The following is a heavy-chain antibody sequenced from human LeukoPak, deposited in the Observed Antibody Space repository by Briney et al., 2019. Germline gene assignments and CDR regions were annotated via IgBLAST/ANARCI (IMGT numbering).Heavy chain of an antibody. V-gene: IGHV1-69*04. D-gene: IGHD2-2*01. CDR2: IIPILGIA. CDR3: ARDTDPRYCSSTSCYAYYYGMGV. CDR1: GGTFSSYA. Sequence: ASVNVSCKASGGTFSSYAISWVRQAPGQGLEWMGRIIPILGIANYAQKFQGRVTITADKSTSTAYMELRSLRSEDTAVYYCARDTDPRYCSSTSCYAYYYGMGVWGQGTTVTVSS. J-gene: IGHJ6*02.